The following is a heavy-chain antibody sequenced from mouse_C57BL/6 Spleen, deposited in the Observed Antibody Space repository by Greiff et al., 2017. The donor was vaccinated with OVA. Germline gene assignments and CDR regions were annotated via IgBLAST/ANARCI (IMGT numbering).Heavy chain of an antibody. V-gene: IGHV1-82*01. CDR1: GYAFSSSW. D-gene: IGHD2-4*01. J-gene: IGHJ2*01. Sequence: VKLMESGPELVKPGASVKISCKASGYAFSSSWMNWVKQRPGKGLEWIGRIYPGDGDTNYNGKFKGKATLTADKSSSTAYMQLSSLTSEDSAVYFCARFYDYDDFDYWGQGTTLTVSS. CDR3: ARFYDYDDFDY. CDR2: IYPGDGDT.